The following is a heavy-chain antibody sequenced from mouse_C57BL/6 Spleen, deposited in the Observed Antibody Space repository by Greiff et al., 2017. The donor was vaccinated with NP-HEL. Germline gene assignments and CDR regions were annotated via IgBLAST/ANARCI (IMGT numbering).Heavy chain of an antibody. CDR3: ARRAY. CDR1: GYTFTSYW. V-gene: IGHV1-50*01. Sequence: QVQLQQSGAELVKPGASVKLSCKASGYTFTSYWMQWVKQRPGQGLEWIGEIDPSDSYTNYNQKFKGKATFTVDTSSSTAYMQLSSLTSEDSAVYYCARRAYWGQGTLVTVSA. J-gene: IGHJ3*01. CDR2: IDPSDSYT.